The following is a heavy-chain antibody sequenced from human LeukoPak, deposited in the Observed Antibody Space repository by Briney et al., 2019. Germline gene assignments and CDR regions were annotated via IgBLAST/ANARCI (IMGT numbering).Heavy chain of an antibody. V-gene: IGHV3-21*01. CDR3: AIGVEVTYYDILTGIDY. CDR2: ISNSSSHI. D-gene: IGHD3-9*01. CDR1: GFPFSRYS. Sequence: KAGGPLRLSCGACGFPFSRYSVIWPREAPGGGGEWVTHISNSSSHIHCGDSVKGRFTLSRENAKNSVSLKMNSLRAEDTAVYYCAIGVEVTYYDILTGIDYWGQGTPVTVSS. J-gene: IGHJ4*02.